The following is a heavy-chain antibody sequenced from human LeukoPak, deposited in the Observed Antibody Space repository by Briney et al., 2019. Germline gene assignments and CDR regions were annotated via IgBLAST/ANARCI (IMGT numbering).Heavy chain of an antibody. CDR2: ISNSGST. D-gene: IGHD6-13*01. J-gene: IGHJ4*02. CDR3: ARASGGSWYPFDY. Sequence: SETLSLTCTVSGGSISSYYWSWIRQPPGKGLEWIGYISNSGSTNYNPSLKSRVTISVDTSKNQFSLKPSSVTAADTAVYYCARASGGSWYPFDYWGQGTLVTVSS. V-gene: IGHV4-59*12. CDR1: GGSISSYY.